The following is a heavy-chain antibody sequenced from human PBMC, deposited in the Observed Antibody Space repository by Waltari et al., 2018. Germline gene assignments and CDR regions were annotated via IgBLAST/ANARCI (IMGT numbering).Heavy chain of an antibody. Sequence: QVQLQESGPGLVKPSETLSLTCTVSGGSISSYYWSWIRQPPGKGLEWIGYIYYSGRTNYNPSLKSRVTISVDTSKNQFSLKLSSVTAADTAVYYCARDLAAAGTQTNWFDPWGQGTLVTVSS. D-gene: IGHD6-13*01. CDR3: ARDLAAAGTQTNWFDP. V-gene: IGHV4-59*01. CDR1: GGSISSYY. CDR2: IYYSGRT. J-gene: IGHJ5*02.